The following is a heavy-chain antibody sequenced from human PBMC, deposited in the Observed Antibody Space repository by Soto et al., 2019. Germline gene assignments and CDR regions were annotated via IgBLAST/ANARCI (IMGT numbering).Heavy chain of an antibody. J-gene: IGHJ6*02. CDR3: ARDLQNYYYYGMDV. CDR1: GFTFSSYA. V-gene: IGHV3-30-3*01. Sequence: PVGSVRLSCAASGFTFSSYAMHWVRQAPGKGLEWVAVISYDGSNKYYADSVKGRFTISRDNSKNTLYLQMNSLRAEDTAVYYCARDLQNYYYYGMDVWGQGTTVTVSS. CDR2: ISYDGSNK.